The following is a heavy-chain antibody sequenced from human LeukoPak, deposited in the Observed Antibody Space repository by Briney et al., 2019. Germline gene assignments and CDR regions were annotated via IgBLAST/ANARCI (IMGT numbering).Heavy chain of an antibody. CDR1: GDSISSSNYY. D-gene: IGHD2-15*01. V-gene: IGHV4-39*01. CDR2: ISYSGTS. CDR3: ARLGYCRGGSCYVRYFQH. Sequence: SETLSLTCTVSGDSISSSNYYWGWIRQPPGMGLEWIGTISYSGTSYYNPSLKSRVTISVDTPKNQVSLKLYSVTAADTAVYYCARLGYCRGGSCYVRYFQHWGQGTLVAVSS. J-gene: IGHJ1*01.